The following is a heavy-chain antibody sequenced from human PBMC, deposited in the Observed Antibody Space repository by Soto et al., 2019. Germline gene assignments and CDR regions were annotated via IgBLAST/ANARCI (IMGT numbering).Heavy chain of an antibody. CDR1: GFTFSSYG. V-gene: IGHV3-30*18. Sequence: GGSLRLSCAASGFTFSSYGMHWVRQAPGKGLEWVAVISYDGSNKYYADSVKGRFTISRDNSKNTLYLQMNSLRAEDTAVYYCAKEVAAAAGTPFDYWGQGTLVTVSS. J-gene: IGHJ4*02. D-gene: IGHD6-13*01. CDR3: AKEVAAAAGTPFDY. CDR2: ISYDGSNK.